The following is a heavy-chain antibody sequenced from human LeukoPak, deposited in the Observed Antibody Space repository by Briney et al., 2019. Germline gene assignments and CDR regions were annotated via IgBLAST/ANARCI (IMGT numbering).Heavy chain of an antibody. J-gene: IGHJ4*02. CDR1: GFTFSSYA. CDR2: ISYDGSNK. V-gene: IGHV3-30-3*01. CDR3: ARGTYYYDSSGYYSIDY. D-gene: IGHD3-22*01. Sequence: GSLRLSCAASGFTFSSYAMHWVRQAPGKGLEWVAVISYDGSNKYYADSVKGRFTISRDNSKNTLYLQMNSLRAEDTAVYYCARGTYYYDSSGYYSIDYWGQGTLVTVSS.